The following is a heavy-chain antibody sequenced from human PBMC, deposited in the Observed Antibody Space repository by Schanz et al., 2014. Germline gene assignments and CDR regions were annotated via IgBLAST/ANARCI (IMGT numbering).Heavy chain of an antibody. V-gene: IGHV4-31*03. CDR2: IYYRGST. CDR3: ARERDALDI. Sequence: QLQLQESGPGLVKPSQTLSLTCTVSGDSISSSGSYWTWIRQHPGKGLEWIGYIYYRGSTYYNPSLKSRVTISTDVSRNQFSLRLKSVTAADTALYYCARERDALDIWGQGTMVIVSS. CDR1: GDSISSSGSY. J-gene: IGHJ3*02.